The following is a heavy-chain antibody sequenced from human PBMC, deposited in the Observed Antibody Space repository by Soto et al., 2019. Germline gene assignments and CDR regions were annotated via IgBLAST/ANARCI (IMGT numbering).Heavy chain of an antibody. CDR3: SKPVGGTPILYFDY. V-gene: IGHV5-51*01. CDR2: IHPSDSDT. CDR1: GYCFTTFN. Sequence: SLKNSCKYNGYCFTTFNIGWVRQMPRDDLEWMGIIHPSDSDTRYSRSFEGQVTMSVDKSISTVYLQWSSLKASDTAMYYCSKPVGGTPILYFDYWGKGTLVPVS. J-gene: IGHJ4*01. D-gene: IGHD1-7*01.